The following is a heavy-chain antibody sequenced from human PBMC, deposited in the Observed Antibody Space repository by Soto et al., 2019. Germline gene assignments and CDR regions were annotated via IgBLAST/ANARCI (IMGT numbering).Heavy chain of an antibody. J-gene: IGHJ6*02. Sequence: SETLSLSCTVSGGSISSGGYYWSWIRQHPGKGLEWIGYISYSGSTYYNPSLKTRVTILVDASENHFSLKLTSVTAADTAVYYCARRKQNYYGMDIWGQGTTVTVSS. CDR3: ARRKQNYYGMDI. CDR1: GGSISSGGYY. V-gene: IGHV4-31*03. CDR2: ISYSGST.